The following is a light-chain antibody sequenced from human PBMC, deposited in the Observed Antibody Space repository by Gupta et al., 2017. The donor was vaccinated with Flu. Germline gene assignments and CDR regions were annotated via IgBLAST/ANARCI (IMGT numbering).Light chain of an antibody. Sequence: GERATLLCRASQSVSSSYLAWYQQKPGQAPRLLIYGTSNRPTGIPDRFSGSGSGTDFTLTISRLEPEDFAVYYCQQYGNSLAFGGGTKVEIK. CDR3: QQYGNSLA. J-gene: IGKJ4*01. CDR1: QSVSSSY. V-gene: IGKV3-20*01. CDR2: GTS.